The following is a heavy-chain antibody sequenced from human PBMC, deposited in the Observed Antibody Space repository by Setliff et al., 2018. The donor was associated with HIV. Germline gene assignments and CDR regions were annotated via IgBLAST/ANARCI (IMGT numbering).Heavy chain of an antibody. V-gene: IGHV4-59*01. Sequence: SETLSLTCIVSGGSISSYYWSWIRQSPGKGLEWIGYIYYSGSTNYNPSLKSRVTILVDTSKNQFSLKLNSVTAADTAVYYCARAYGDYGHYYYYLDVWGKGTTVTVSS. CDR3: ARAYGDYGHYYYYLDV. D-gene: IGHD4-17*01. CDR1: GGSISSYY. CDR2: IYYSGST. J-gene: IGHJ6*03.